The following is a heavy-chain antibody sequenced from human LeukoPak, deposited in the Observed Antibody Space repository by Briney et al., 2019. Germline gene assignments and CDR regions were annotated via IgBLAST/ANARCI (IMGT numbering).Heavy chain of an antibody. J-gene: IGHJ6*02. CDR3: ALGTINKDFYFGMDV. V-gene: IGHV3-23*01. CDR1: GFTFSSYA. Sequence: GGALRLSCAASGFTFSSYAMSWVRQAPGKGLEWVSAISGSGGSTYYADSVKGRFTVSRDNAKRSLYLQIESLRDDDTAVYHCALGTINKDFYFGMDVWGQGTTVTVSS. CDR2: ISGSGGST. D-gene: IGHD2-8*01.